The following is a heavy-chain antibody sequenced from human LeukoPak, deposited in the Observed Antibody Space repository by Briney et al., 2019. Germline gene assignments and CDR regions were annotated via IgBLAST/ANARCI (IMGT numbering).Heavy chain of an antibody. CDR1: GGTFSSYA. J-gene: IGHJ5*02. CDR2: IIPIFGTA. Sequence: SVKVSCKASGGTFSSYAISWVRQAPGQGLEWMGGIIPIFGTANYAQKFQGRVTITADESTSTAYMELSSLRSEDTAVYYCARVWDMVRGVVSPNWFDPWGQGTLVTVSS. D-gene: IGHD3-10*01. V-gene: IGHV1-69*01. CDR3: ARVWDMVRGVVSPNWFDP.